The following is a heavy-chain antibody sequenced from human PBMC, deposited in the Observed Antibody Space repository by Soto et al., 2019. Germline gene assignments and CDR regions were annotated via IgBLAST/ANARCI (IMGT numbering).Heavy chain of an antibody. Sequence: QVQLVESGGGVVQPGRSLRLSCAAPGFTFSDYAMHWVRQAPGKGLEWVAVVAYDGRSKYYADSVKRRFTISRDNSRTTVYVQVNSLRDEDTAMYYCARDDILVIPGGSYNYGMDVWGHGTTVTVSS. CDR1: GFTFSDYA. J-gene: IGHJ6*02. D-gene: IGHD2-2*01. CDR3: ARDDILVIPGGSYNYGMDV. V-gene: IGHV3-30*04. CDR2: VAYDGRSK.